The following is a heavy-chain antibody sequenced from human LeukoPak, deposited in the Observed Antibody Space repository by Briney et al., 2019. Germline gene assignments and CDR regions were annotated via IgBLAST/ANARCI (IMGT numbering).Heavy chain of an antibody. D-gene: IGHD6-13*01. CDR3: ARAEALSSSWYYYYYYMDV. CDR1: GFTFSSYE. CDR2: ISSSSSYI. V-gene: IGHV3-21*01. J-gene: IGHJ6*03. Sequence: GGSLRLSCAASGFTFSSYEMNWVRQAPGKGLEWVSSISSSSSYIYYADSVKGRFTISRDNAKNSLYLQMNSLRAEDTAVYYCARAEALSSSWYYYYYYMDVWGKGTTVTVSS.